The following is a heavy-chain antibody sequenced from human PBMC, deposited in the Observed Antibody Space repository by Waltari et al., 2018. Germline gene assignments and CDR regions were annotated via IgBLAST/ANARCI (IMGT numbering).Heavy chain of an antibody. CDR1: GFTFSSYA. J-gene: IGHJ6*03. CDR3: ARLVRFLEWLLFIISRYYYYMDV. Sequence: EVQLVESGGGLVQPGGSLRLSCAASGFTFSSYAMHWVRQAPGKGLEYVSAISSNGGSTYYANSGKGRFTISRDNSKNTLYLQMGSLRAEDMAVYYCARLVRFLEWLLFIISRYYYYMDVWGKGTTVTISS. V-gene: IGHV3-64*01. D-gene: IGHD3-3*01. CDR2: ISSNGGST.